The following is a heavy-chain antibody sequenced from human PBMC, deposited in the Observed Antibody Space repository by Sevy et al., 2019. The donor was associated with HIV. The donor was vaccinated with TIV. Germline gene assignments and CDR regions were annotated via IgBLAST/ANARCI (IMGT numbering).Heavy chain of an antibody. V-gene: IGHV4-30-4*01. Sequence: SETLSLTCTVSGGSISSGDYYWSWIRQPPGKGLEWIGYIYYSGSTYYNPSLKSRVTISVDTSKNQFSLKLSSVTAADTAVYYGARDYSGYDKSIAAAGLTSGLDAFDIWGQGTMVTVSS. CDR2: IYYSGST. D-gene: IGHD6-13*01. CDR3: ARDYSGYDKSIAAAGLTSGLDAFDI. J-gene: IGHJ3*02. CDR1: GGSISSGDYY.